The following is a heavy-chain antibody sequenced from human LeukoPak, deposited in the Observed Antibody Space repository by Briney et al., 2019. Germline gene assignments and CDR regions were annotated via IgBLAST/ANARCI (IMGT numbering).Heavy chain of an antibody. CDR2: INTSGNI. CDR3: AKDIGDVGRRGYFDY. D-gene: IGHD1-1*01. V-gene: IGHV4-61*02. CDR1: GGSISSESYY. Sequence: SETLSLTCTVSGGSISSESYYWSWIRQPAGKALEWIGRINTSGNINYNPSLKSRVTLSVDTSNNQFSLKLSSLTAADTAVYYCAKDIGDVGRRGYFDYWGQGTLVTVSS. J-gene: IGHJ4*02.